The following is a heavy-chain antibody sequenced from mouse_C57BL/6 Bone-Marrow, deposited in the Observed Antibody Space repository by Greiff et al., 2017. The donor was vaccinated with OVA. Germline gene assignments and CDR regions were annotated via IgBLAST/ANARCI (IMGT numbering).Heavy chain of an antibody. V-gene: IGHV1-9*01. CDR1: GYTFTGYW. CDR3: ARELSYGSSWAWFAY. Sequence: VQVVESGAELMKPGASVKLSCKATGYTFTGYWIEWVKQRPGHGLEWIGEILPGSGSTTYNEKFKGKATFTADPSSNTASMQLSSLTTEDSAIYYGARELSYGSSWAWFAYWGQGTLVTVSA. J-gene: IGHJ3*01. CDR2: ILPGSGST. D-gene: IGHD1-1*01.